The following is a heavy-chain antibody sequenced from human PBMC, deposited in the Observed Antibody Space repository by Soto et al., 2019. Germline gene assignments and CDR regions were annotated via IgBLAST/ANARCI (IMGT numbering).Heavy chain of an antibody. CDR1: GGSCSDYG. Sequence: SGGSLRLSCGAAGGSCSDYGRNWVRQEPVKGLEWVSFIDLSGTTTYYRDSVKGRFTIFKDKSMNTVYLQMNSLTVEDAAVYFCTKDRVPDGISSFAYWGQGALVTVSS. J-gene: IGHJ4*02. CDR3: TKDRVPDGISSFAY. D-gene: IGHD1-20*01. V-gene: IGHV3-23*03. CDR2: IDLSGTTT.